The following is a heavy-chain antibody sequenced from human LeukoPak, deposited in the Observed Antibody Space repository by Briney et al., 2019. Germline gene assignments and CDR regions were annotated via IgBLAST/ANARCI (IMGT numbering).Heavy chain of an antibody. CDR3: ASGRGSASFGFDI. CDR2: IIPILGIA. V-gene: IGHV1-69*02. CDR1: GGTFSSYT. D-gene: IGHD2-15*01. Sequence: SVKVSCKASGGTFSSYTISWVRQAPGQGLEWMGRIIPILGIANYAQKFQGRVTITADKSTSTAYMELSSLRSEDTAVYYCASGRGSASFGFDIWGQGTMVTVSS. J-gene: IGHJ3*02.